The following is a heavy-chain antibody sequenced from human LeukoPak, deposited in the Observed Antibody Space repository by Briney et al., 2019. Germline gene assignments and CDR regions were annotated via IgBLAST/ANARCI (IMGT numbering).Heavy chain of an antibody. CDR3: ARGLHGYCSGGSCLYGMDV. Sequence: SVKVSCKASGGTFSSYAISWVRQAPGQGLECMGRIIPILGIANYAQKFQGRVTITADKSTSTAYMELSSLRSEDTAVYYCARGLHGYCSGGSCLYGMDVWGQGTTVTVSS. J-gene: IGHJ6*02. V-gene: IGHV1-69*04. D-gene: IGHD2-15*01. CDR1: GGTFSSYA. CDR2: IIPILGIA.